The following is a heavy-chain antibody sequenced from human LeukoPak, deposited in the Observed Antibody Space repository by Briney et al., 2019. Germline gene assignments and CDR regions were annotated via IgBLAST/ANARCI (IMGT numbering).Heavy chain of an antibody. CDR2: ISHSGRTM. CDR1: GFTFSDYY. V-gene: IGHV3-11*01. J-gene: IGHJ6*03. Sequence: GGSLRLSCAASGFTFSDYYMSWIRQAPGKGLEWVSYISHSGRTMYYADSVKGRFTISRDNAKNSVYLQMNSLRAGDTAVYYCARDSIVRGNIGNDMDVWGKGTTVTASS. CDR3: ARDSIVRGNIGNDMDV. D-gene: IGHD2-8*01.